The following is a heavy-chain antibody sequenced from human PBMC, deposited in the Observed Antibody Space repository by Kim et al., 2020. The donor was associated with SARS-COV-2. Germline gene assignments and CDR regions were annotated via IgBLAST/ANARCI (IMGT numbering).Heavy chain of an antibody. CDR1: GGTFSSYA. V-gene: IGHV1-69*13. D-gene: IGHD3-10*01. CDR3: ARGSGSGSYFNVKLDY. Sequence: SVKVSCKASGGTFSSYAISWVRQAPGQGLAWMGGIIPIFGTANYAQKFQGRVMITADEYTSTAYMELSSLRSEDTPVYYCARGSGSGSYFNVKLDYWGQ. J-gene: IGHJ4*02. CDR2: IIPIFGTA.